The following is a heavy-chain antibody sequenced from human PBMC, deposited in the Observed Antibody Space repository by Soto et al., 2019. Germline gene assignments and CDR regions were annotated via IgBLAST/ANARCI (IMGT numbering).Heavy chain of an antibody. D-gene: IGHD1-7*01. J-gene: IGHJ4*02. CDR1: GGSFRGFY. CDR3: ASRDPGTSVDY. CDR2: IYRTGST. V-gene: IGHV4-34*01. Sequence: SETRSITCAVSGGSFRGFYWTWVRQPPGQGLEWIGEIYRTGSTNYNPSLKSRVTISLDKSENQFSLKVTSLTAADTAVYYCASRDPGTSVDYWGQGTLVTVSS.